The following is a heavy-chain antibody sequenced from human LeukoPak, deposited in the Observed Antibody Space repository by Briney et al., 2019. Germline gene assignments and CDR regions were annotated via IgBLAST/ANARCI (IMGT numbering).Heavy chain of an antibody. CDR2: INPNSGGT. Sequence: ASVKVSCKASGYTFTGYYMHWVRQAPGQGLEWMGRINPNSGGTNYAQKFQGGVTMTRDTYISTAYMELSRLRSDDTAVYYCARDLGLQYQLLYDAFDIWGQGTMVTVSS. V-gene: IGHV1-2*06. D-gene: IGHD2-2*02. CDR3: ARDLGLQYQLLYDAFDI. CDR1: GYTFTGYY. J-gene: IGHJ3*02.